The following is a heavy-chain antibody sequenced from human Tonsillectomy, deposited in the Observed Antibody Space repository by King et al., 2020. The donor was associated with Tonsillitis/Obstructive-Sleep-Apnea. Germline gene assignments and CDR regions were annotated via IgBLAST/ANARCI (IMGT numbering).Heavy chain of an antibody. Sequence: QLVQSGAEVKKPGASVKVSCKASGYTLTNYGISWVRQAPGQGLEWMGWISAYYGNTNYAQKLQGRVTMNTDTSTSTAYMELRSLRSDDTAFYYCARVETNLGAFAIWGQGTMVTVPS. CDR3: ARVETNLGAFAI. J-gene: IGHJ3*02. CDR2: ISAYYGNT. CDR1: GYTLTNYG. V-gene: IGHV1-18*01. D-gene: IGHD1-1*01.